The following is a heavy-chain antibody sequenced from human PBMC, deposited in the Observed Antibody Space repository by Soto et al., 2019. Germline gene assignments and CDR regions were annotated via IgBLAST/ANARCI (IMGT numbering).Heavy chain of an antibody. CDR2: ISAYSGKT. CDR3: PRDPYVGDHQY. CDR1: GYTFTTYG. D-gene: IGHD3-16*01. V-gene: IGHV1-18*01. Sequence: QVQLVQSGGEVKKPGASVKVSCKTSGYTFTTYGISWVRQAPGQGLEWVGWISAYSGKTHYAQKFQGKVTMTTDTSTNTAYLELRSLRSDDTAVYYCPRDPYVGDHQYWGQGTLVTVSS. J-gene: IGHJ4*02.